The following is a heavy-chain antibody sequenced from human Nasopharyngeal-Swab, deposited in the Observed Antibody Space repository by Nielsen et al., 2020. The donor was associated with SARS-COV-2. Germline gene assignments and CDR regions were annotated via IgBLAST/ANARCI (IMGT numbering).Heavy chain of an antibody. Sequence: GESLKISCKGSGYSFTTYWIGWVRQMPGKGLEWMGIIYPGDSNTRYSPSFQGQVTISVDKYSSTAYLQWSSLKASDTAIYYCARPMRPMGHYYFGMDVWAKGPRSPSP. CDR3: ARPMRPMGHYYFGMDV. D-gene: IGHD1-26*01. J-gene: IGHJ6*02. CDR2: IYPGDSNT. CDR1: GYSFTTYW. V-gene: IGHV5-51*01.